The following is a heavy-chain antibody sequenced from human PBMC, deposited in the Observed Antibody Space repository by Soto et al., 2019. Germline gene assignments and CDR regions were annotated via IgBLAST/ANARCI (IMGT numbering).Heavy chain of an antibody. CDR2: SYYSGCT. J-gene: IGHJ3*02. D-gene: IGHD2-15*01. CDR1: GGSISSGDYY. CDR3: ATWESGGRAFDI. Sequence: QVQLQESGPGLVKPSQTLSLTCTVSGGSISSGDYYWRWIRQPPGKGLEWIGYSYYSGCTYYNPSLISRLTISVHTSNTHFSLKLSSVTAAATAVYYCATWESGGRAFDIWGQGTMLTVSS. V-gene: IGHV4-30-4*01.